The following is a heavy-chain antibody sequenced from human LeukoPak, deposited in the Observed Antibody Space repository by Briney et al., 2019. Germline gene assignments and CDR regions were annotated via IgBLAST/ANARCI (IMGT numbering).Heavy chain of an antibody. CDR2: TYYRSKWYN. CDR3: AREGPIAARARGLPLYYYYYMDV. J-gene: IGHJ6*03. D-gene: IGHD6-6*01. CDR1: GDSVSSNSAA. V-gene: IGHV6-1*01. Sequence: SQTLSLTCAISGDSVSSNSAAWNWIRQSPSRGLEWLGRTYYRSKWYNDYAVSVKSRITINPDTSKNQFSLQLNSVTPEDTAVYYCAREGPIAARARGLPLYYYYYMDVWGKGTTVTVSS.